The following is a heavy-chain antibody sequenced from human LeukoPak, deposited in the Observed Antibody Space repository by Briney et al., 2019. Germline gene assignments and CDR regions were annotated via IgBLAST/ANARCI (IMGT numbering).Heavy chain of an antibody. J-gene: IGHJ5*02. Sequence: GASVKVSCKASGYTFTSYGISWVRQAPGQGLEWMGWINPNSGGTNYAQKFQGRVTMTRDTSISTAYMELSRLRSDDTAVYYCARGRLIRDSSSWRNWFDPWGQGTLVTVSS. CDR3: ARGRLIRDSSSWRNWFDP. CDR1: GYTFTSYG. CDR2: INPNSGGT. V-gene: IGHV1-2*02. D-gene: IGHD6-13*01.